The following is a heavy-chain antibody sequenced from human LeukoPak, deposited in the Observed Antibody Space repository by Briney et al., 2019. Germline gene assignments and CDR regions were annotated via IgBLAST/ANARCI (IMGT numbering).Heavy chain of an antibody. CDR2: INPNSGGT. CDR3: ARDPSYYYDSSGYYDY. CDR1: GYTFTGYY. Sequence: EASVKVSCKASGYTFTGYYMHWVRQAPGQGLEWMGWINPNSGGTNYAQKFQGWVTMTRDTSISTAYMELSRLRSDDTAVYYCARDPSYYYDSSGYYDYWGQGTLVTVSS. D-gene: IGHD3-22*01. J-gene: IGHJ4*02. V-gene: IGHV1-2*04.